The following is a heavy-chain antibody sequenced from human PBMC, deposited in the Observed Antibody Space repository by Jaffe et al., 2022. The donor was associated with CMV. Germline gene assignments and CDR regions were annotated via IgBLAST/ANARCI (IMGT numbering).Heavy chain of an antibody. CDR3: ARGGGRVVVAVTSNDALDV. J-gene: IGHJ3*01. CDR1: GYIFTSNY. D-gene: IGHD2-15*01. V-gene: IGHV1-46*01. CDR2: INPNGGGT. Sequence: QVQLVQSGAEVKKPGASVKVSCKTSGYIFTSNYMHWVRQAPGQGLEWMGIINPNGGGTSYAQRFQGRITMTSDTSTSTVYMELINLTSGDTAVYYCARGGGRVVVAVTSNDALDVWGQGTTVAVSS.